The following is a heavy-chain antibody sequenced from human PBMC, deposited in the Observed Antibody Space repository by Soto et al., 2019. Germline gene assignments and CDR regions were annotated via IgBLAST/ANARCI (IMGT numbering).Heavy chain of an antibody. J-gene: IGHJ6*02. V-gene: IGHV4-59*01. CDR3: ARVNNWNENYYYYGMDV. CDR2: IYYSGST. Sequence: SETLSLTCTVSGGSISSYYWSWIRQPPGKGLEWIGYIYYSGSTNYNPSLKSRVTISVDTSKNQFSLKLSSVTAADTAVYYCARVNNWNENYYYYGMDVWGQGATVTVSS. CDR1: GGSISSYY. D-gene: IGHD1-1*01.